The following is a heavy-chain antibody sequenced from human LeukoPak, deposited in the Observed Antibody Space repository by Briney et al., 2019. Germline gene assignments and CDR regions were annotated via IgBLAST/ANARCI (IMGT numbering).Heavy chain of an antibody. CDR2: ISSNGGST. CDR1: GFTFSSYA. Sequence: GGSLRLSCAASGFTFSSYAMHWVRQAPGKGLEYVSAISSNGGSTYYANSVKGRFTISRDNSKNTLYLQMGSLRAEDMAVYYCARGGLVGATNYYYYMDVWGKGTTVTVSS. V-gene: IGHV3-64*01. J-gene: IGHJ6*03. D-gene: IGHD1-26*01. CDR3: ARGGLVGATNYYYYMDV.